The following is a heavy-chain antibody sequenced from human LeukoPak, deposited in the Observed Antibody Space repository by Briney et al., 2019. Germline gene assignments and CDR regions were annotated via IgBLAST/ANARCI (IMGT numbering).Heavy chain of an antibody. CDR2: MNPNSGNT. Sequence: ASVKVSCKASGYIFTSYDINWVRQATGQGLEWMGWMNPNSGNTGYAQKFQGRVTMTRNTSISTAYMELSSLRSEDTAVYYCVAQGYNWNAYESLGYFDYWGQGTLVTVSS. CDR1: GYIFTSYD. D-gene: IGHD1-20*01. J-gene: IGHJ4*02. CDR3: VAQGYNWNAYESLGYFDY. V-gene: IGHV1-8*01.